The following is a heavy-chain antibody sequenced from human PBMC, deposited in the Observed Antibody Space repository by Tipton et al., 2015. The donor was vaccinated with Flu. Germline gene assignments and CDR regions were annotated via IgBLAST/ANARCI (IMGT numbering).Heavy chain of an antibody. J-gene: IGHJ4*02. D-gene: IGHD3-22*01. CDR3: ARENLYHYDSSADYSDY. V-gene: IGHV4-61*02. CDR1: GGSISSGTYY. Sequence: TLSLTCSVSGGSISSGTYYWTWIRQPAGKGLEWIGRIYTSGSTNYNPSLKSRVTISVDTSKNQFSLKLKSVTAADTAVYYCARENLYHYDSSADYSDYWGQGTLVTVSP. CDR2: IYTSGST.